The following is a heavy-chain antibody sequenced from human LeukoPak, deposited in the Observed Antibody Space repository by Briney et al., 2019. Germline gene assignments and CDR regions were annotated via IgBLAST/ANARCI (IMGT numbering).Heavy chain of an antibody. Sequence: GRSLRLSCAASGFTFDDYSMHWVRQAPGKGLEWVSGISWNSGSIVYADSVKGRFTISRDSAKTSLYLQMNGLRPEDMAFYYCAKGQTYSSTSPLDYWGQGTLVTVSS. CDR2: ISWNSGSI. D-gene: IGHD6-13*01. CDR1: GFTFDDYS. V-gene: IGHV3-9*03. CDR3: AKGQTYSSTSPLDY. J-gene: IGHJ4*02.